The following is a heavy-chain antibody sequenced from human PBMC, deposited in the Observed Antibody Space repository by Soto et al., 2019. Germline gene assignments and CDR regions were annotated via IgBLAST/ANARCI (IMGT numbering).Heavy chain of an antibody. V-gene: IGHV3-30*18. D-gene: IGHD2-15*01. CDR1: GFTFSSYG. Sequence: QVQLVESGGGVVQPGRSLRLSCAASGFTFSSYGMHWVRQAPGKGLEWVAVISYDGSNKYYADSVKGRFTISRDNSKNTRYLQMNSLRAEDTAVYYCAKEGGGYCSGGSCYFPAGYYGMDVWGQGTTVTVSS. CDR2: ISYDGSNK. J-gene: IGHJ6*02. CDR3: AKEGGGYCSGGSCYFPAGYYGMDV.